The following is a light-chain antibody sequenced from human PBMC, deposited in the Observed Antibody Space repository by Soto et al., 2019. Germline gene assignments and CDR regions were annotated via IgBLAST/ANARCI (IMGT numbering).Light chain of an antibody. Sequence: QXALTQPACLFGSPGQSITISCTGTSSDVGGYNYVSWYQQHPGKAPKLMIYEVSNRPSGVSNRFSGSKSGNTASLTISGLQAEEEADYYCSSYTSRSTNVFGTGTKVTVL. CDR2: EVS. CDR1: SSDVGGYNY. CDR3: SSYTSRSTNV. J-gene: IGLJ1*01. V-gene: IGLV2-14*01.